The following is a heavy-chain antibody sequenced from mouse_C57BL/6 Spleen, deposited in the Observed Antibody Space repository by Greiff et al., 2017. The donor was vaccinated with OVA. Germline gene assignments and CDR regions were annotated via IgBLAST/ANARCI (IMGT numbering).Heavy chain of an antibody. CDR1: GYTFTSYW. D-gene: IGHD2-12*01. V-gene: IGHV1-61*01. CDR3: ARTYYKEGAMDY. J-gene: IGHJ4*01. Sequence: QVQLQQPGAELVRPGSSVKLSCKASGYTFTSYWMDWVKQRPGQGLEWIGNIYPSDSETHYNQKFKDKATLTVDKSSSTAYMQLSSLTSEDSAVYYCARTYYKEGAMDYWGQGTSVTVSS. CDR2: IYPSDSET.